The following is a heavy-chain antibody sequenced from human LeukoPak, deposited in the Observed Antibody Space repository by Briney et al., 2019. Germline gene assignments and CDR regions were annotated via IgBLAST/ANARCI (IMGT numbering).Heavy chain of an antibody. Sequence: GGSLRLSCAVSGFIFDDYAMHWVRQAPGKGLEWVSAISGSGGSTYYADSVKGRFTISRDNSKNTLYLQMNSLRAEDTAVYYCAKVQLSMTTVVTPNFDYRGQGTLVTVSS. V-gene: IGHV3-23*01. CDR3: AKVQLSMTTVVTPNFDY. D-gene: IGHD4-23*01. CDR1: GFIFDDYA. CDR2: ISGSGGST. J-gene: IGHJ4*02.